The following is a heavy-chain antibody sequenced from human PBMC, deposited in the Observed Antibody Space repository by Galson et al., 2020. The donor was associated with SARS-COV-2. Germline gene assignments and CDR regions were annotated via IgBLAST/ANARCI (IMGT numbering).Heavy chain of an antibody. V-gene: IGHV4-59*01. Sequence: ETSETLSLTCAVYVGSFSGFSWSWVRQSPGKGLEWIGYLYNSGNTNYNPSLKSRVTISVDTSKNQFSLKLSSVTAADTAVYYCARVWGPYCSGGSCYSLDFNWFDPWGQGTLVTVSS. CDR1: VGSFSGFS. J-gene: IGHJ5*02. CDR2: LYNSGNT. D-gene: IGHD2-15*01. CDR3: ARVWGPYCSGGSCYSLDFNWFDP.